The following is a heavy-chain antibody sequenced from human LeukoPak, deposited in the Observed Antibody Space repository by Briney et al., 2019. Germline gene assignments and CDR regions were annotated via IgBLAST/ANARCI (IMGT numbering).Heavy chain of an antibody. J-gene: IGHJ4*02. V-gene: IGHV4-39*07. D-gene: IGHD1-26*01. Sequence: PSETLSLTCTVSGGSISTNTYYWGWIRQTPGKGLEWIVSIYYSESTYYNPSLRSRVTISIDTSKSQFSLKLSSVTAADTAVYYCARVVGSGWELLYDYWGQGTLITVSS. CDR1: GGSISTNTYY. CDR2: IYYSEST. CDR3: ARVVGSGWELLYDY.